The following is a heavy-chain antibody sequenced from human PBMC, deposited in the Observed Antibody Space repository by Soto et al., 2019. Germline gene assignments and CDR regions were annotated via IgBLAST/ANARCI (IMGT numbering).Heavy chain of an antibody. CDR1: GCSFTSYW. CDR3: ARLYGHSRSWYGSSDY. D-gene: IGHD6-13*01. CDR2: IYPGDSDT. J-gene: IGHJ4*02. V-gene: IGHV5-51*01. Sequence: PGESLKISCKGSGCSFTSYWIGWVRQMPGKGLEWMGIIYPGDSDTRYSPSFQGQVTISADKSISTAYLQWSSLKASDTAMYYCARLYGHSRSWYGSSDYWGQGTLVTVSS.